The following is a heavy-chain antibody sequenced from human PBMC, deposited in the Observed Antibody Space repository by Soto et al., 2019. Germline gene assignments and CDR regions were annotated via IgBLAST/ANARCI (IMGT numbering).Heavy chain of an antibody. Sequence: GGSLRLSCAASGFTFNIYGMHWVRQAPGKGLEWVALISYDGSNQYYADSVKGRFTISRDNSKNTLFLQMNSLRADDTAVYYCAKDQASGQGSFDSWGQGTLVTVSS. V-gene: IGHV3-30*18. CDR1: GFTFNIYG. CDR2: ISYDGSNQ. CDR3: AKDQASGQGSFDS. J-gene: IGHJ4*02.